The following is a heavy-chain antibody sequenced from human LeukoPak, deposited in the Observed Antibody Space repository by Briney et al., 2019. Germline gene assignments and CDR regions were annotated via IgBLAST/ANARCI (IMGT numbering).Heavy chain of an antibody. J-gene: IGHJ4*02. CDR1: GYTFTNYG. CDR2: ISAYYGNT. V-gene: IGHV1-18*04. D-gene: IGHD2-2*01. Sequence: ASVKVSCKAAGYTFTNYGISWVRQAPGQGLEWMGWISAYYGNTNYAQKLQGRVTMTTDTSTSTVYMELRSLRSDDTAVYYCARGGLYCSSTSCYGIEYWGQGTLVTVSS. CDR3: ARGGLYCSSTSCYGIEY.